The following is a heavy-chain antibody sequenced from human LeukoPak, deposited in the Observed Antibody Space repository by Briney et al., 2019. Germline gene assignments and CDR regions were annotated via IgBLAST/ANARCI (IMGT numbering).Heavy chain of an antibody. CDR3: ARDGGPDGDYYYNGMDV. CDR2: INTNTGNP. D-gene: IGHD3-16*01. Sequence: ASVKVSCKASGYTFTSYAMNWVRQAPGQGLEWMGWINTNTGNPTYAQGFTGRFVFSLDTSVSTAYPQISSLKAEDTAVYYCARDGGPDGDYYYNGMDVWGQGTTVTVSS. V-gene: IGHV7-4-1*02. CDR1: GYTFTSYA. J-gene: IGHJ6*02.